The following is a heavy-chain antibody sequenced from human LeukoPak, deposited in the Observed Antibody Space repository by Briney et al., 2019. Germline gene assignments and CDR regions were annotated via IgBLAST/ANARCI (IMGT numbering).Heavy chain of an antibody. D-gene: IGHD2/OR15-2a*01. V-gene: IGHV3-7*01. J-gene: IGHJ4*02. CDR1: GFTFSNYW. CDR3: ASHRGSMGDS. Sequence: GGSLRLSCEASGFTFSNYWMSWVRQAPGKGLEWVANIRQDGGEKYYVDSVKGRFTISRDNARNSLYLQLNSLRVEDTAIYYCASHRGSMGDSWGQGTLLTVSS. CDR2: IRQDGGEK.